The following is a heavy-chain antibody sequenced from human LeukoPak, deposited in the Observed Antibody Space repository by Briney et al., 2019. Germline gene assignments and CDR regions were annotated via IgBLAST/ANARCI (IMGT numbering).Heavy chain of an antibody. J-gene: IGHJ6*02. Sequence: GASVKVSCKASGYTFTGYYMHWVRQAPGQGLEWMGWINPNSGGTNYAQKFQGRVTMTRDTSTSTVYMELSSLTSEDTAVYFCARVMGYCTVSSCPGMDVWGQGTTVTVSS. CDR2: INPNSGGT. V-gene: IGHV1-2*02. CDR1: GYTFTGYY. CDR3: ARVMGYCTVSSCPGMDV. D-gene: IGHD2-8*02.